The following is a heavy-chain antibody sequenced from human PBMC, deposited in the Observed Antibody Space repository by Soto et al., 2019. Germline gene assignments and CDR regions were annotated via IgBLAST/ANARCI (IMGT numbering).Heavy chain of an antibody. CDR2: ISSSSSTI. D-gene: IGHD3-16*01. Sequence: EVQLVESGGGLVQPGGSLRLSCAASGFTFSSYRMTWVHQAPGKGLEWGSYISSSSSTIYEADSVNGLFTISRDNAKNSLYLPMNSLRGADTAVYYCAREGGSLTWFAPWGQGTLVTVSS. V-gene: IGHV3-48*01. J-gene: IGHJ5*02. CDR3: AREGGSLTWFAP. CDR1: GFTFSSYR.